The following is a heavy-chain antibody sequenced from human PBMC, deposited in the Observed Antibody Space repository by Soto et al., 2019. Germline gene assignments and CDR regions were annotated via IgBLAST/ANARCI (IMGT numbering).Heavy chain of an antibody. CDR1: GGSISSGGYY. J-gene: IGHJ5*02. D-gene: IGHD6-13*01. Sequence: NPSETPSLTCTVSGGSISSGGYYWSWIRQHPGKGLEWIGYIYYSGSTYYNPSLKSRVTISVDTSKNQFSLKLSSVTAADTAVYYCARSPGIAAAGTRVDWFDPWGQGTLVTVSS. CDR3: ARSPGIAAAGTRVDWFDP. CDR2: IYYSGST. V-gene: IGHV4-31*03.